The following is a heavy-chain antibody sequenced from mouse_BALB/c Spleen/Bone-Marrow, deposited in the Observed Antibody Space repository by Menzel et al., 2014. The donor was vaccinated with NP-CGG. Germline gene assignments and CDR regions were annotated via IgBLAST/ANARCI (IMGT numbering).Heavy chain of an antibody. Sequence: EVMLVESGGGLVQPGGSLRLSCAPSGFTFTDYYMSWVRQPPGKALEWLGFIRNKANGYTTEYSASVKGRFTISRDNSQSILYLQMNTLRAEDRATYYCARYDVYYYFDYWGQGTTLTVSS. CDR1: GFTFTDYY. V-gene: IGHV7-3*02. CDR2: IRNKANGYTT. CDR3: ARYDVYYYFDY. D-gene: IGHD2-3*01. J-gene: IGHJ2*01.